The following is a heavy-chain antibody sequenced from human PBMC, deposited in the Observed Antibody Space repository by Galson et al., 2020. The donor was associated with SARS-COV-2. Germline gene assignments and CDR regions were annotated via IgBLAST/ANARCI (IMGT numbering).Heavy chain of an antibody. V-gene: IGHV3-48*02. CDR2: ISSSSSTI. CDR1: GFTFSSYS. Sequence: GGSLRLSCAASGFTFSSYSMNWVRQAPGKGLEWVSYISSSSSTIYYADSVKGRFTISRDNAKNSLYLQMNSLRDEDTAVYYCARDSGSYPWAAYYYYYYMDVWGKGTTVTVSS. D-gene: IGHD1-26*01. CDR3: ARDSGSYPWAAYYYYYYMDV. J-gene: IGHJ6*03.